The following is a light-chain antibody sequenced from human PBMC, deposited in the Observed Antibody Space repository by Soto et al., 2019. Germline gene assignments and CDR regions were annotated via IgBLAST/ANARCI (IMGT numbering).Light chain of an antibody. CDR1: SSNIGAGYD. J-gene: IGLJ3*02. CDR2: GNS. CDR3: AVWDDRLHGM. V-gene: IGLV1-40*01. Sequence: QSVLTQPPSVSGAPGQRVTISCTGSSSNIGAGYDVHWYQQLPGTAPKLLIYGNSNRPSGVPDRFSGSKSGTSASLAITGLQAEDEADYYCAVWDDRLHGMFGGGTKVTVL.